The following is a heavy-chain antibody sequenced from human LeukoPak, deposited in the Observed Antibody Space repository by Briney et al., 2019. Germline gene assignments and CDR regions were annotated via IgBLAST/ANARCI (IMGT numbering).Heavy chain of an antibody. CDR1: GFVFGTFG. Sequence: GGSLRLSCAASGFVFGTFGINWVRQAPGKGLEWVSSISSRSTYIDHADSLKGRFTISTDNANNSLYLQMNSLRDEDTAMYYCVRDTLGRGSGGHAFDLWGQGTMVIVS. CDR2: ISSRSTYI. D-gene: IGHD2-15*01. CDR3: VRDTLGRGSGGHAFDL. V-gene: IGHV3-21*01. J-gene: IGHJ3*01.